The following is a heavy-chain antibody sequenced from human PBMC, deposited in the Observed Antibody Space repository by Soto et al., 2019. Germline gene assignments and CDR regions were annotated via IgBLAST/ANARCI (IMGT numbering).Heavy chain of an antibody. V-gene: IGHV1-3*01. J-gene: IGHJ5*02. CDR3: ARAISGYVT. CDR2: LNAGNGNT. Sequence: QVQLVQSGAEVKKPGASVKVSCKASGITFSTYAIHWVRQAPGQRLEWMGWLNAGNGNTRYSQKVQGRVTLARDTSASTADMDLSSLRSEDTAIYYCARAISGYVTWGQGTLVTVSS. CDR1: GITFSTYA. D-gene: IGHD5-12*01.